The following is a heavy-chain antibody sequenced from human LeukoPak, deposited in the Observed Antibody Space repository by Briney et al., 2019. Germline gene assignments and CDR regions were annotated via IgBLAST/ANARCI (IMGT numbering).Heavy chain of an antibody. Sequence: PGRSLRLSCAASGFTFNIYAMHWVRQAPGKGLEWGAVISDDVSKTYYADSVKGRFTISRDNSKNTLYLQMNSLRAEDTAVYYCAKVASSDIVVVPAAMRDYYYYYGMDVWGQGTTVTVSS. V-gene: IGHV3-30-3*01. J-gene: IGHJ6*02. CDR3: AKVASSDIVVVPAAMRDYYYYYGMDV. D-gene: IGHD2-2*01. CDR2: ISDDVSKT. CDR1: GFTFNIYA.